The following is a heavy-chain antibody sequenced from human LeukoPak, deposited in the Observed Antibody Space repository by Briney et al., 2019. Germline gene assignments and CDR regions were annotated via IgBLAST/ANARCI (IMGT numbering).Heavy chain of an antibody. CDR1: GGSISSSNW. Sequence: SETLSLTCAVSGGSISSSNWWSWVRPPPGKGLEWIGEIYHSGSTNYNPSLKSRVTISVDKSKNQFSLKLSSVTAADTAVYYGAKDKRQASGRGLDYGGQGTLVTVSS. D-gene: IGHD1-1*01. CDR3: AKDKRQASGRGLDY. J-gene: IGHJ4*02. V-gene: IGHV4-4*02. CDR2: IYHSGST.